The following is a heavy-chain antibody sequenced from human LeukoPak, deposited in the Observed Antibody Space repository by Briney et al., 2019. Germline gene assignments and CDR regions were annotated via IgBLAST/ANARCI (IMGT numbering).Heavy chain of an antibody. CDR2: IWYDGNKK. CDR1: GFIFSTYG. V-gene: IGHV3-33*01. CDR3: ARASGGFDY. D-gene: IGHD4-23*01. J-gene: IGHJ4*02. Sequence: PGRSLRLSCAAPGFIFSTYGMHWVRQAPGKGLEWVAVIWYDGNKKYYTDSVKGRFTISRDNPKNTVCLQMNSLRAEDTAVYYCARASGGFDYWGQGTLVTVSS.